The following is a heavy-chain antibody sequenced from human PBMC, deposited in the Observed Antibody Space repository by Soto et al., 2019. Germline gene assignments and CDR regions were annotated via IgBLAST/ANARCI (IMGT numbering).Heavy chain of an antibody. J-gene: IGHJ3*02. CDR2: ISSSSSTI. D-gene: IGHD3-16*01. V-gene: IGHV3-48*01. CDR1: GFTFSSYS. CDR3: ARSHYDYIWGSSLGAFDI. Sequence: GGSLRLSCAASGFTFSSYSMNWVRQAPGKGLEWVSYISSSSSTIYYADSVKGRFTISRDNAKNSLYLQMNSLRAEDTAVYYCARSHYDYIWGSSLGAFDIWGQGTMVTVSS.